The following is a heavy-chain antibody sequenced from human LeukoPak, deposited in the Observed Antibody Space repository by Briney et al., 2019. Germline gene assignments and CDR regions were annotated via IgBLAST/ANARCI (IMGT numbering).Heavy chain of an antibody. D-gene: IGHD6-19*01. CDR3: ATRSIAVAGLYYYYGMDV. CDR2: IYYSGST. J-gene: IGHJ6*02. Sequence: SETLSLTCTVSGGSISSGGYYWSWIRQPPGKGLEWIGYIYYSGSTNYNPSLKSRVTISVDTSKNQFSLKLSSVTAADTAVYYCATRSIAVAGLYYYYGMDVWGQGTTVTVSS. CDR1: GGSISSGGYY. V-gene: IGHV4-61*08.